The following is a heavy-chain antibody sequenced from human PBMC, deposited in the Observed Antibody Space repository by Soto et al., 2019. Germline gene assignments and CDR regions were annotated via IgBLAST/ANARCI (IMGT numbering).Heavy chain of an antibody. CDR1: GLTFSSYG. CDR2: ISFHGSEK. J-gene: IGHJ4*02. Sequence: QVQLVESGGGVVQPGRSPRLSCAASGLTFSSYGMHWVRQAPGKGLEWVALISFHGSEKHYADSVKGRFTISRDNSKSTLYLQMNSLRVEDTAVYYCAKDYSGYGGGFDNWGQGSLVTVSS. D-gene: IGHD5-12*01. CDR3: AKDYSGYGGGFDN. V-gene: IGHV3-30*18.